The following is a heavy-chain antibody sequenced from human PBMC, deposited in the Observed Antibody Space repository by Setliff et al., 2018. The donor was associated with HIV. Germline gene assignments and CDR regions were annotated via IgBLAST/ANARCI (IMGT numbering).Heavy chain of an antibody. CDR3: ARDREYYYDNSGSPSFDY. CDR1: GYTFTNFG. D-gene: IGHD3-22*01. CDR2: ISPILGIA. J-gene: IGHJ4*02. V-gene: IGHV1-69*10. Sequence: SVKVSCKASGYTFTNFGITWVRQAPGQGLEWMGWISPILGIANYAQKFQGRVTITADKSTSTAYMELSSLRSEDTAVYYCARDREYYYDNSGSPSFDYWGQGTLVTVSS.